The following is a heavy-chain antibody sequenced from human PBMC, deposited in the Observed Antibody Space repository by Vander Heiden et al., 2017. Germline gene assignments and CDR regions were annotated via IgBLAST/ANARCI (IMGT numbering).Heavy chain of an antibody. V-gene: IGHV3-48*01. CDR3: ASGSYGDFDL. Sequence: EVQLVESGGGWVQPGGSLRLSCAASGFTFSSYSMNWVRQAPGKGLEWVSYIDSSSSTIYYADSVKGRFTISRDNAKNSLYLQMNSLRAEDTAVYYCASGSYGDFDLWGRGTLVTVSS. CDR2: IDSSSSTI. J-gene: IGHJ2*01. CDR1: GFTFSSYS. D-gene: IGHD1-26*01.